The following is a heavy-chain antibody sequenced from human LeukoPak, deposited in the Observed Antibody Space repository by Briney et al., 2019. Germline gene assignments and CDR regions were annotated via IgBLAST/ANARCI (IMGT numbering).Heavy chain of an antibody. Sequence: PSETLSLTCTVSGGSISSYYWSWIRQPPGKGLEWIGYIYYSGSTNYNPSLKSRVTISVDTSDNQFSLKLSSVTAADTAVYYCARAVSGSYPSDYYYMDVWGKGTTVTISS. V-gene: IGHV4-59*01. D-gene: IGHD1-26*01. CDR2: IYYSGST. CDR1: GGSISSYY. J-gene: IGHJ6*03. CDR3: ARAVSGSYPSDYYYMDV.